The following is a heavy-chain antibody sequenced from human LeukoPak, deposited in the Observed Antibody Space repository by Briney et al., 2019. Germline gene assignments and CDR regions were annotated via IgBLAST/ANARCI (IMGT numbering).Heavy chain of an antibody. J-gene: IGHJ6*04. CDR2: IWYDGSNK. V-gene: IGHV3-33*01. CDR3: ARDGQQWLVFDYYYGMDV. Sequence: AGGSLRLSCAASGFTSSSYGMHWVRQAPGKGLEWVAVIWYDGSNKYYADSVKGRFTISRDNSKNTLYLQMNSLRAEDTAVYYCARDGQQWLVFDYYYGMDVWGKGTTVTVSS. CDR1: GFTSSSYG. D-gene: IGHD6-19*01.